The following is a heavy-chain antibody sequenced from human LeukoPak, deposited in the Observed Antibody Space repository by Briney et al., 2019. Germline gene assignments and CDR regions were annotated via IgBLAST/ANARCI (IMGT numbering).Heavy chain of an antibody. D-gene: IGHD4-17*01. Sequence: GGSLRLSCAASGFTFDDYAMHWVRQAPGKGLEWVSGISWNSGSIGYADSVKGRFTISRDNAKNSLYLQMNSLRAEDTALYYCAIGHDYGDYGALYYGMDVWGQGTTVTVSS. V-gene: IGHV3-9*01. J-gene: IGHJ6*02. CDR3: AIGHDYGDYGALYYGMDV. CDR2: ISWNSGSI. CDR1: GFTFDDYA.